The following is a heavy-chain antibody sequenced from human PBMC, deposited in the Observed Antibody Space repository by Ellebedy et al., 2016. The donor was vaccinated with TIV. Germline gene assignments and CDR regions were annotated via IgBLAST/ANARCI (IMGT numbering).Heavy chain of an antibody. CDR3: ARDGRIGVVEAFDI. CDR2: ISAYNGNT. D-gene: IGHD2-2*01. Sequence: ASVKVSCXASGYTFTSYGISWVRQAPGQGLEWMGWISAYNGNTNYAQKLQGRVTMTTDTSTSTAYMELSSLRSEDTAVYYCARDGRIGVVEAFDIWGQGTMVTVSS. CDR1: GYTFTSYG. V-gene: IGHV1-18*01. J-gene: IGHJ3*02.